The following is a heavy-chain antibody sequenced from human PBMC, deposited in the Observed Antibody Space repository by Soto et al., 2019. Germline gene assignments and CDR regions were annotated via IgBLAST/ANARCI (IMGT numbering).Heavy chain of an antibody. D-gene: IGHD2-2*01. V-gene: IGHV3-21*01. J-gene: IGHJ6*02. CDR3: ALDIVVVPEYMDV. CDR1: GFTFSSYS. CDR2: ISSSSSYI. Sequence: EVQLVESGGGLVKPGGSLRLSCAASGFTFSSYSMNWVRQAPGKGLVWVSSISSSSSYIYYADSVMVGCTISRDNAKNSLYLQMNSLRAEDTAVYYCALDIVVVPEYMDVCGQVTTVTVSS.